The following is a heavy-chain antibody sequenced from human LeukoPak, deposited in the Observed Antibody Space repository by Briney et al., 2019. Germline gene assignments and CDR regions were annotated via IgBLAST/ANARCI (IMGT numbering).Heavy chain of an antibody. V-gene: IGHV3-48*02. CDR2: ISSSSSTI. D-gene: IGHD3-16*02. CDR1: GFTFSIYS. Sequence: GGSLRLSCAVSGFTFSIYSMNWVRQAPGKGLEWLSYISSSSSTIYYADSVKGRFTISRDNARNSLYLQMNSLRDEDTAVYYCATDFTASYRLDYWGQGTLVTVSS. J-gene: IGHJ4*02. CDR3: ATDFTASYRLDY.